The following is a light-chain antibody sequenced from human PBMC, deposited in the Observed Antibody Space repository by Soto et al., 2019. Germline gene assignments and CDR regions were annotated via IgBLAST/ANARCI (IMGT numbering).Light chain of an antibody. V-gene: IGKV3-20*01. CDR2: GAS. CDR3: QQYGSAQFT. CDR1: QSVSSNF. Sequence: EIVLTQSPGTMSVSPGERVTLSCRASQSVSSNFLAWHQQKPGQAPRLLIYGASSRAGGIPDRFRGSGSGTDFPLTIYSLETEDFAVYYCQQYGSAQFTFGPGTKVDVK. J-gene: IGKJ3*01.